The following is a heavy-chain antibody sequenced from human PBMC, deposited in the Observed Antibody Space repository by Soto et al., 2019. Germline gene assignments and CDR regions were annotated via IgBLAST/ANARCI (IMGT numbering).Heavy chain of an antibody. J-gene: IGHJ3*02. Sequence: GASGKVSCKASGGTFSSYAISWVRQAPGQGLEWMGGIIPIFGTANYAQKFQGRVTITADESTSTAYMELSSLRSEDTAVYYCARCNTIVGATILLRSLDAFDIWGQGTMVTVSS. V-gene: IGHV1-69*13. D-gene: IGHD1-26*01. CDR3: ARCNTIVGATILLRSLDAFDI. CDR1: GGTFSSYA. CDR2: IIPIFGTA.